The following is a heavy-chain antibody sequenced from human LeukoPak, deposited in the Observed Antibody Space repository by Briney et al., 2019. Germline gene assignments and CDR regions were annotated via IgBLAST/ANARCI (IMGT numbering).Heavy chain of an antibody. CDR1: GFTFSSYA. CDR2: ISYDGSNK. D-gene: IGHD4-11*01. V-gene: IGHV3-30-3*01. J-gene: IGHJ6*02. Sequence: PGGSLRLSCAASGFTFSSYAMHWVRQAPGKGLEWVAVISYDGSNKYYADSAKGRFTISRDNSKNTLYLQMNSLRAEDTAVYYCARGQGEQWIASNYAPYYYYGMDVWGQGTTVTVSS. CDR3: ARGQGEQWIASNYAPYYYYGMDV.